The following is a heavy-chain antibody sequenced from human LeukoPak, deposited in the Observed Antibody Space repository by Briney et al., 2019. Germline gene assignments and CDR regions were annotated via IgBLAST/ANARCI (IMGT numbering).Heavy chain of an antibody. D-gene: IGHD6-19*01. Sequence: PGGPLRVSCVASGFTFSSYWMHWVRQAPGKGLVWVSRINSDGSSTSYADFVKGRFAISRDNAKNTLYLQMNSLKAEDTAVYYCARGGSSGWNDNWGQGTLVTVSS. J-gene: IGHJ4*02. V-gene: IGHV3-74*01. CDR3: ARGGSSGWNDN. CDR1: GFTFSSYW. CDR2: INSDGSST.